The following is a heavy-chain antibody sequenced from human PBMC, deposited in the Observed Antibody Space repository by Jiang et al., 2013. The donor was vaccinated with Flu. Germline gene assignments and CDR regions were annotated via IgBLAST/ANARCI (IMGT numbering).Heavy chain of an antibody. V-gene: IGHV4-39*01. CDR1: GGSISSSSYY. D-gene: IGHD6-19*01. CDR2: IYYSGST. J-gene: IGHJ4*02. Sequence: GSGLVKPSETLSLTCTVSGGSISSSSYYWGWIRQPPGKGLEWIGSIYYSGSTHYNPSLKSRVTISVDTSKNQFSLKLSSVTAADTALYYCARGDWGSGWYGFDYWGQGTLVTVSS. CDR3: ARGDWGSGWYGFDY.